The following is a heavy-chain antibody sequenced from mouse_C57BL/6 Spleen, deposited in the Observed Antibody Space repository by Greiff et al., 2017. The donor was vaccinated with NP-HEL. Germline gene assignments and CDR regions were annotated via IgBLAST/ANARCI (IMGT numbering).Heavy chain of an antibody. CDR1: GYSITSGYY. CDR3: ARDRITTVVATPLDY. D-gene: IGHD1-1*01. CDR2: ISYDGSN. V-gene: IGHV3-6*01. J-gene: IGHJ2*01. Sequence: EVQLQQSGPGLVKPSQSLSLTCSVTGYSITSGYYWNWIRQFPGNKLEWMGYISYDGSNNYNPSLKNRISITRDKSKNQFFLKLNSVTTEDTATYYCARDRITTVVATPLDYWGQGTTLTVSS.